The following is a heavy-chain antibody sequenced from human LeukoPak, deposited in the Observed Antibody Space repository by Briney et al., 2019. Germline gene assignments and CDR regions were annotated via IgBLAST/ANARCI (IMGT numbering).Heavy chain of an antibody. V-gene: IGHV3-23*01. CDR2: ISGSGGST. J-gene: IGHJ4*02. CDR3: AKIAVVVAATQSLTFDY. D-gene: IGHD2-15*01. Sequence: GGSLRLSCAASGFTFSSYAMSWVRQAPGEGLEWVSAISGSGGSTYYADSVKGRFTISRDNSKNTLYLQMNSLRAEDTAVYYCAKIAVVVAATQSLTFDYWGQGTLVTVPS. CDR1: GFTFSSYA.